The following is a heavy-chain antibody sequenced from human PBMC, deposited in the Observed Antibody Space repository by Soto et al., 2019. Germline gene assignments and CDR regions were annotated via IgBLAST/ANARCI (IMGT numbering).Heavy chain of an antibody. CDR1: GGSMTSYY. CDR2: VYSSGGT. CDR3: ARGQRFADWFDP. D-gene: IGHD3-3*01. J-gene: IGHJ5*02. Sequence: QVHLQQSGPGLVKPSETLSLTCTVSGGSMTSYYWTWILQPAGKGLEWIGRVYSSGGTHYNPALKSRVTISLDTSKNQFSLRLSSVTEADTAVYFCARGQRFADWFDPWGQGTLVNVSS. V-gene: IGHV4-4*07.